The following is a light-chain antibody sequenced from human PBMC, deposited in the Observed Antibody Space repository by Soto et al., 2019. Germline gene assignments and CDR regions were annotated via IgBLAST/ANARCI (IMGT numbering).Light chain of an antibody. Sequence: EIMLTQSPGTLSLSPGERATLSCRASQSVSSSSLAWYQQKPGQAPRLLIYDASSRATGIPDRFSGSGSGTDFTLTIGRLEPEDFAVYYCQQYGSPITFGQGTRLEIK. V-gene: IGKV3-20*01. CDR2: DAS. CDR3: QQYGSPIT. J-gene: IGKJ5*01. CDR1: QSVSSSS.